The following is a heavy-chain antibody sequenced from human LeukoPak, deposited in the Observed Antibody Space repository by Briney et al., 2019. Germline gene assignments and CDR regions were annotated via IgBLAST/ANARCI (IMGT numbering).Heavy chain of an antibody. J-gene: IGHJ5*02. Sequence: SVKVSCKASGGTFSSYAISWVRQAPGQGLEWMGGIIPIFGTANYAQKFQGRVTITADESTSTAYMELSSLRSEDTAVYYCARARDILTGYRPYNWFDPWGQGTLVTVSS. CDR3: ARARDILTGYRPYNWFDP. CDR2: IIPIFGTA. CDR1: GGTFSSYA. V-gene: IGHV1-69*13. D-gene: IGHD3-9*01.